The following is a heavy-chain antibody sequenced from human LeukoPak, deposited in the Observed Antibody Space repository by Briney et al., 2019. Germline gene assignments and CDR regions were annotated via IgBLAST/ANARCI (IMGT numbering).Heavy chain of an antibody. CDR1: GFTFSSYG. V-gene: IGHV3-30*03. D-gene: IGHD3-22*01. Sequence: GGSLRLSCAASGFTFSSYGMHWVRQAPDKGLEWVAVISYDGSNKYYADSVKGRFTISRDNSKNTLYLQMNSLRAEDTAVYYCAIISSKPGDSGGYYSDYWGQGTLVTVSS. J-gene: IGHJ4*02. CDR2: ISYDGSNK. CDR3: AIISSKPGDSGGYYSDY.